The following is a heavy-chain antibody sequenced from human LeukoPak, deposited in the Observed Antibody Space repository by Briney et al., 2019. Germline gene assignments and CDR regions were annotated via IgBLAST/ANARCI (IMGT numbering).Heavy chain of an antibody. CDR3: AREKYCSSTSCFSLGYYYYMDV. CDR2: FYTSGST. V-gene: IGHV4-4*07. CDR1: GGSISSYY. J-gene: IGHJ6*03. D-gene: IGHD2-2*01. Sequence: SETLSLTCTVSGGSISSYYWSWLRQPAGKGLEWIGRFYTSGSTNYNPSLKSRVTMSVDTSKNQFSLKLTSVTAADTAVYYCAREKYCSSTSCFSLGYYYYMDVWGKGTTVTVSS.